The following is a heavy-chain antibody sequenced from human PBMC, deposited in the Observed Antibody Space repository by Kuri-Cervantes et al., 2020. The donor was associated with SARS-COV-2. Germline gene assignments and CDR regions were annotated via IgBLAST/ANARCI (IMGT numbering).Heavy chain of an antibody. CDR3: ARGVPDGSGSYFFDNFDY. Sequence: SETLSLTCTVSGGSISSYYWSWIRQPAGKGLEWIGHIYTSGSTNYNPSLKSRVTISVDTSKNQFSLKLSSVTAADTAVYYCARGVPDGSGSYFFDNFDYWGQGTLVTVSS. CDR1: GGSISSYY. V-gene: IGHV4-4*08. D-gene: IGHD1-26*01. J-gene: IGHJ4*02. CDR2: IYTSGST.